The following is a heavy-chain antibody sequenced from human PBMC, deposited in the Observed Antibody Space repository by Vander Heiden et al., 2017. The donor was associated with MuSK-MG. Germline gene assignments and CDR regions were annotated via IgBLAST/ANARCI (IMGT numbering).Heavy chain of an antibody. V-gene: IGHV3-74*01. CDR3: ARAYSYGSLVDY. CDR2: ISSDGSGT. J-gene: IGHJ4*02. Sequence: EVQLVESGGGLVQPGGSLRLPCAASGFTFSNYWMHWVRKALGKGLVWVSRISSDGSGTSYADSVKGRFTISRDNAKNTLYLQMNSLRAEDTAVYYCARAYSYGSLVDYWGQGTLVTVSS. D-gene: IGHD5-18*01. CDR1: GFTFSNYW.